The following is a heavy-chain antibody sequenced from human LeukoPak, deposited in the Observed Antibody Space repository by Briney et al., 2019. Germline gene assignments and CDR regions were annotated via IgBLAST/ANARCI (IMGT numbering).Heavy chain of an antibody. D-gene: IGHD5-12*01. CDR3: ARDPSFGGYDDFDY. CDR2: ISYDGSNK. CDR1: GFTLSSYA. V-gene: IGHV3-30*04. Sequence: RGSLRLSCAASGFTLSSYAIHWFRQAPGKGLEWVALISYDGSNKYYADSVKGRFTISRDNSKNTLYLQMNSLTAEDTAVYYCARDPSFGGYDDFDYWGQGTLVTVSS. J-gene: IGHJ4*02.